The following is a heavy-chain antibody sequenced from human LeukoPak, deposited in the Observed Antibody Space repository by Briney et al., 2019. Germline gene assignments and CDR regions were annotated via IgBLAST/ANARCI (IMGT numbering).Heavy chain of an antibody. Sequence: GGSPRLSCAAPGFTFSSYWMHWVRQVPGKGLGWVSRINSDGSSTSYADSVKGRFTISRDNAKNTLYLQMNSLRAEDTAVYYCARESSGWLFDYWGQGTLVTVSS. J-gene: IGHJ4*02. CDR1: GFTFSSYW. CDR2: INSDGSST. D-gene: IGHD6-19*01. V-gene: IGHV3-74*01. CDR3: ARESSGWLFDY.